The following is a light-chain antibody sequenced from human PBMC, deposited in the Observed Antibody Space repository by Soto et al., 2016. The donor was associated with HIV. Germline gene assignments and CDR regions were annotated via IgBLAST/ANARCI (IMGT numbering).Light chain of an antibody. CDR3: QTWDTTTAI. J-gene: IGLJ2*01. CDR2: QDS. Sequence: SYELTQPPSVSVSPGQTASITCSGDELGDKYVWWYQQKPGQSPVLVIYQDSKRPSGIPERFSGSNSGNTATLTISGTQAMDEADYFCQTWDTTTAIFGGRDQVDRP. CDR1: ELGDKY. V-gene: IGLV3-1*01.